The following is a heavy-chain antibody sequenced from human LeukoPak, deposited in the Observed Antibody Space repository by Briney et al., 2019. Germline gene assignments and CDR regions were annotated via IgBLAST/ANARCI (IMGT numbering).Heavy chain of an antibody. D-gene: IGHD6-19*01. CDR2: IYSGGTT. J-gene: IGHJ4*02. Sequence: PGGSLRLSCEASGFXVSSNYISWVRQAPGKGLEWVTVIYSGGTTSYADSVKGRFTISRDNSKNTLYLQMNSLTAEDTAVYYCARRSYSTGWYEVDYWGQGTLVTVSS. CDR3: ARRSYSTGWYEVDY. CDR1: GFXVSSNY. V-gene: IGHV3-53*01.